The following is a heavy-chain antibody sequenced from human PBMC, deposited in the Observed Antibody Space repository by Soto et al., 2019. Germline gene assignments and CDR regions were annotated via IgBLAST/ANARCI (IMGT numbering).Heavy chain of an antibody. CDR2: IYYSGST. Sequence: QVQLQESGPGLVKPSQTLSLTCTVSGGSISSGDYYWSWIRQPPGKGLEWIGYIYYSGSTYYNPSLKSRVTISVDTSKNQFSLKLSSVTAADTAVYYCARGGSYSSSWYRGYYYYGMDVWGQGTTVTVSS. J-gene: IGHJ6*02. CDR3: ARGGSYSSSWYRGYYYYGMDV. V-gene: IGHV4-30-4*01. D-gene: IGHD6-13*01. CDR1: GGSISSGDYY.